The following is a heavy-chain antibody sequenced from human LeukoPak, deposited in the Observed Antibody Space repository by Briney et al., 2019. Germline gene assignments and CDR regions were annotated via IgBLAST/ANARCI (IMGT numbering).Heavy chain of an antibody. CDR2: IYYGGST. J-gene: IGHJ4*02. V-gene: IGHV4-31*03. D-gene: IGHD6-13*01. CDR3: ARVDPPRGRKQLAYYFDY. CDR1: GGSISSGGYY. Sequence: SETLSLTCTVSGGSISSGGYYWGWLRQHPGKGREWIGYIYYGGSTYYNPSLKSRVTITVDTSKNQFSLKLSSVTAADTAVYYCARVDPPRGRKQLAYYFDYWGQGTLVTVSS.